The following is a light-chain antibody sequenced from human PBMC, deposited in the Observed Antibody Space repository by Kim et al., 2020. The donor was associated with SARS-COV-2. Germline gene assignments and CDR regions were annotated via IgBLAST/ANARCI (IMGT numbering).Light chain of an antibody. CDR3: QAWDSSTGV. CDR1: KLGDKY. J-gene: IGLJ7*01. Sequence: SYELTQPPSVSVSPGQTASITCSGDKLGDKYACWYQQKPGQSPVLVIYQDSKRPSGIPERFSGSNSGNTATRTISGTRAMDEADYYCQAWDSSTGVFGG. CDR2: QDS. V-gene: IGLV3-1*01.